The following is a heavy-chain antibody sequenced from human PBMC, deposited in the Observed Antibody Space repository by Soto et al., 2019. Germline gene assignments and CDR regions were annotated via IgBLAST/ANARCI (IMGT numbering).Heavy chain of an antibody. D-gene: IGHD1-26*01. CDR2: IYWDDDK. Sequence: QITLKESGPTLVKPTQTLTLTCTFSGFSLTTSGVGVGWIRQPPGKALEWLAFIYWDDDKRYSPSLRSRLTIMKDNSKNQVVLTMTNLDPVDTATSFFAHRLPGSTTGGDTGIFDYWGQGTLVTVCS. CDR3: AHRLPGSTTGGDTGIFDY. CDR1: GFSLTTSGVG. J-gene: IGHJ4*02. V-gene: IGHV2-5*02.